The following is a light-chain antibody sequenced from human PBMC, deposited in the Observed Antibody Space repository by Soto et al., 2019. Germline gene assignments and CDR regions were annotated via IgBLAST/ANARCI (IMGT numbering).Light chain of an antibody. CDR2: KAS. J-gene: IGKJ1*01. CDR1: QNIGSW. V-gene: IGKV1-5*03. Sequence: DIQMTQSPSTLSASVGERVTITCRASQNIGSWLAWYQQKPGKAPKLLISKASTLESGLPSRFSGSADGTEFTLTISSLQPDDFATYYCQQYNIYSTFGQGTTVDIK. CDR3: QQYNIYST.